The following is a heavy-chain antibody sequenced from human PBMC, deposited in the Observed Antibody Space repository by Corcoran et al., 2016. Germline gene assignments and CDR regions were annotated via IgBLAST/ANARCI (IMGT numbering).Heavy chain of an antibody. D-gene: IGHD2-2*02. CDR1: GYTFTSYY. V-gene: IGHV1-46*01. CDR3: ARGSCSSTSCYRGGYYYGMDV. CDR2: INPSGGST. Sequence: QVQLVQSGAEVKKPGASVKVSCKASGYTFTSYYMHWVRQAPGQGLEWMGIINPSGGSTSYAQKFQGRVTMTRDTSTSTVYMELSSLRSEDTAVYYWARGSCSSTSCYRGGYYYGMDVWGQGTTVTVSS. J-gene: IGHJ6*02.